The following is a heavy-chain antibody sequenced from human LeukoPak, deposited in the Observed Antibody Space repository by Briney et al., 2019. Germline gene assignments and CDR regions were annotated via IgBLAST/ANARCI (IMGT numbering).Heavy chain of an antibody. D-gene: IGHD3-22*01. J-gene: IGHJ4*02. CDR1: GGTFSRLP. Sequence: GASVKVSCKTSGGTFSRLPISWVRQAPGQGLEWMRGIIPIFGTANYAQKFQGRVTITTDESTSTVYMEVTSLRSEDTAVYYCARGDGRGTSGYYDYRGQGTLVTVSS. CDR2: IIPIFGTA. V-gene: IGHV1-69*05. CDR3: ARGDGRGTSGYYDY.